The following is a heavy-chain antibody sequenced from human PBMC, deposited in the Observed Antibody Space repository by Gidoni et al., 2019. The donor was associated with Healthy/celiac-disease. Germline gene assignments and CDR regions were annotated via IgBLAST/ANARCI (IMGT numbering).Heavy chain of an antibody. Sequence: EVQLLESGGGLVQPGGSLRLSCAASGFTFSSYAMSWVRQAQGTGLEWVSAISGSGGSTYYADSVKGRFTISRDNSKNTLYLQMNSLRAEDTAVYYCAKGRVGDLYYFDYWGQGTLVTVSS. J-gene: IGHJ4*02. CDR1: GFTFSSYA. CDR3: AKGRVGDLYYFDY. D-gene: IGHD1-26*01. CDR2: ISGSGGST. V-gene: IGHV3-23*01.